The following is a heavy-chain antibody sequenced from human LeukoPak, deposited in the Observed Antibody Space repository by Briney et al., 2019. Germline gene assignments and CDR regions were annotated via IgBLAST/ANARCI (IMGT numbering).Heavy chain of an antibody. V-gene: IGHV3-23*01. CDR1: GFTFSDYA. CDR3: AKGMRNIVDP. CDR2: ISGSGGRT. J-gene: IGHJ5*02. Sequence: GGSLRLSCGTSGFTFSDYAMTWVRQAPGKGLEWVSTISGSGGRTCYADSVKGRFTISRDSSKNTVYLQMNSLRADDTAVYYCAKGMRNIVDPWGQGTLVTVSS.